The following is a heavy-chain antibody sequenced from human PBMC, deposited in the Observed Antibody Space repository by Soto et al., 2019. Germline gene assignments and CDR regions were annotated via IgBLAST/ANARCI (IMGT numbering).Heavy chain of an antibody. Sequence: GGSLRLSCEASGFTFSTYGMNWVRQAPGKGLEWVSYISSGSNTIYYADSVKGRLTISRDNAKNSLYLQMNSLSDEDMAVYYCARDSASYSSSSGSYWYFDLWGRGTLVTVSS. CDR3: ARDSASYSSSSGSYWYFDL. J-gene: IGHJ2*01. D-gene: IGHD6-6*01. CDR1: GFTFSTYG. V-gene: IGHV3-48*02. CDR2: ISSGSNTI.